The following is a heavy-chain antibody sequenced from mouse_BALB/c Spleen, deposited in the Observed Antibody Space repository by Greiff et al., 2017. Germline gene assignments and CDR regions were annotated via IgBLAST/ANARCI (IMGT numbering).Heavy chain of an antibody. V-gene: IGHV1-7*01. CDR1: GYTFTSYW. J-gene: IGHJ4*01. CDR2: INPSTGYN. Sequence: VQLQQSGAELVKPGASVKMSCKASGYTFTSYWMHWVKQRPGQGLEWIGYINPSTGYNEYNQKFKDKATLTADKSTSTAYMQLSSLTSEDTAVYYGASKHGRVYYAMDDWGQGTSGTVSS. CDR3: ASKHGRVYYAMDD.